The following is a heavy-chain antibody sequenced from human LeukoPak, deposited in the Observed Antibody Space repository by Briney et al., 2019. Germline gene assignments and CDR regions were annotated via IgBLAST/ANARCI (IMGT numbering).Heavy chain of an antibody. CDR2: IYSGGST. Sequence: GGSLRLSCAASGFTVSSNYMSWVRQAPGKGLEWVSVIYSGGSTYYADSVKGRFTISRDNSKNTLYLQMNSLRAEDTAVYYCAKGQGEDSGYDPGFDPWGQGTLVTVSS. CDR3: AKGQGEDSGYDPGFDP. J-gene: IGHJ5*02. V-gene: IGHV3-53*01. D-gene: IGHD5-12*01. CDR1: GFTVSSNY.